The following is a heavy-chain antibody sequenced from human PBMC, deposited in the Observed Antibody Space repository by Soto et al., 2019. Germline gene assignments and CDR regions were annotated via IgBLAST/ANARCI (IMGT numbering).Heavy chain of an antibody. CDR3: ARGREYYDFWSGYASGWFDP. D-gene: IGHD3-3*01. J-gene: IGHJ5*02. CDR1: GYTFTSYD. V-gene: IGHV1-8*01. Sequence: ASVKVSCKASGYTFTSYDINWERQATGQGLEWMGWMNPNSGNTGYAQKFQGRVTMTRNTSISTAYMELSSLRSEDTAVYYCARGREYYDFWSGYASGWFDPWGQGTLVSVSS. CDR2: MNPNSGNT.